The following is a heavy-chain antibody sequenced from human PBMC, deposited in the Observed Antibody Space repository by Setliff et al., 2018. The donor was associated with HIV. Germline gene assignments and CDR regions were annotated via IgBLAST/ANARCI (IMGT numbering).Heavy chain of an antibody. V-gene: IGHV1-18*01. D-gene: IGHD1-26*01. CDR2: ISASSVNT. CDR1: GYTFINYH. CDR3: ANTFSGSHNV. Sequence: ASVKVSCKASGYTFINYHITWVRQAPGQGLEWVGSISASSVNTNYTQGRVTMTRDTSINTAYLELSRLRSDDTAVYYCANTFSGSHNVWGKGTTVTVSS. J-gene: IGHJ6*04.